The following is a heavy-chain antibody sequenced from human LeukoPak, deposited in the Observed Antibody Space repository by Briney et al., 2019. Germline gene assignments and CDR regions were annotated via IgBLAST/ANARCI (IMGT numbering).Heavy chain of an antibody. CDR3: TTATGRIAVAGNPDY. D-gene: IGHD6-19*01. CDR1: GVTFSNAW. V-gene: IGHV3-15*01. CDR2: IKSKTDGGTT. Sequence: GGSLRLSCAASGVTFSNAWTSWVRQAPGKGLEWVGRIKSKTDGGTTDYAAPVKGRFTISRDDSKNTLYLQMNSLKTEDTAVYYCTTATGRIAVAGNPDYWGQGTLVTVSS. J-gene: IGHJ4*02.